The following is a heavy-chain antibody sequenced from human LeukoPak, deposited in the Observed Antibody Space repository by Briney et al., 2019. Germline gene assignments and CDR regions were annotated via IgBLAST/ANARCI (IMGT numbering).Heavy chain of an antibody. CDR2: ITRDGGST. J-gene: IGHJ6*04. Sequence: PGGSLRLSCAASGFTFSSSCMHWVRQAPGKGLVWVSRITRDGGSTTYADSVKGRFTTSRDNAKNTLYLQMDSLRDDDTAVYYCARDPGYESWSPFWGGMDVWGNGTTVIVSS. CDR3: ARDPGYESWSPFWGGMDV. V-gene: IGHV3-74*01. CDR1: GFTFSSSC. D-gene: IGHD3-16*01.